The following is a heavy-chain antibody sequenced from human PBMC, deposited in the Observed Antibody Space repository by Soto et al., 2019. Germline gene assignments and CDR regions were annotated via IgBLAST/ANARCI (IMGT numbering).Heavy chain of an antibody. Sequence: ASVKVSCKASGYSFTDFYIHWMRQAPGKGLEWMGWINPNTGGTDSAQRFQGWVTMTRDTSITTAYMDVRRLRSDDTATYYCAHVSLGKVSYWGQGTLVTVS. V-gene: IGHV1-2*04. CDR1: GYSFTDFY. J-gene: IGHJ4*02. D-gene: IGHD7-27*01. CDR3: AHVSLGKVSY. CDR2: INPNTGGT.